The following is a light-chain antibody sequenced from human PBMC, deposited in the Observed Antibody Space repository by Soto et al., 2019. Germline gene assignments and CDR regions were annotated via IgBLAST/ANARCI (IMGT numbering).Light chain of an antibody. CDR1: SSNIGNFY. J-gene: IGLJ7*01. CDR3: AAWDDSLSGPGV. CDR2: KNN. Sequence: QSVLTQPPSASGTPGQRVTISCSGSSSNIGNFYVYWYQQLPGTAPKLLIYKNNQRPLGVPDRFSGSKSGTSASLAISGLRSEDEDDDYCAAWDDSLSGPGVFGGGTQLTVL. V-gene: IGLV1-47*01.